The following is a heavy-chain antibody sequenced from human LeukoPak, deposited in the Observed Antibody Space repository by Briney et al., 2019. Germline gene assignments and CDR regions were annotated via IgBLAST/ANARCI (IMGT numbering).Heavy chain of an antibody. CDR2: IKQDGSEI. J-gene: IGHJ4*02. Sequence: GGSLRLSCAASGFTFSTYWMTWVRQAPGKGLEWVANIKQDGSEIYHVDSVKGRFTISRDNAKNSLSLQMNSLRAEDTAVYYCARDLSYWGQGTLVTVSS. CDR1: GFTFSTYW. V-gene: IGHV3-7*04. CDR3: ARDLSY.